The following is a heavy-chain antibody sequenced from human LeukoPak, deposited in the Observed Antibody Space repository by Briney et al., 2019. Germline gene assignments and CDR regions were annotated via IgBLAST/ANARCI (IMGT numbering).Heavy chain of an antibody. CDR1: GFTFSSYW. Sequence: GGSLRLSCAASGFTFSSYWMHWVRQTPGKGLVWVSRIDTDGSNRNYADSVKGRFTISRDNAKNSLYLQMNSLRAEDTAVYYCASEGVVYYYGMDVWGQGTTVTVSS. J-gene: IGHJ6*02. CDR3: ASEGVVYYYGMDV. V-gene: IGHV3-74*01. CDR2: IDTDGSNR. D-gene: IGHD3-10*01.